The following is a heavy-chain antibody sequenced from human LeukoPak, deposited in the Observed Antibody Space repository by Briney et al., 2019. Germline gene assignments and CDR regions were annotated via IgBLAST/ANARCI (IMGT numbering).Heavy chain of an antibody. Sequence: PSETLSLTCAVSGGSISSSNWWSWVRQPPGKGLEWIGSIYYSGNTYYNASLKSQVSISIDTSKNQFSLKLTSVTAADTAVYYCARQTGSGLFILPGGQGTLVTVSS. V-gene: IGHV4-39*01. CDR2: IYYSGNT. J-gene: IGHJ4*02. D-gene: IGHD3/OR15-3a*01. CDR1: GGSISSSNW. CDR3: ARQTGSGLFILP.